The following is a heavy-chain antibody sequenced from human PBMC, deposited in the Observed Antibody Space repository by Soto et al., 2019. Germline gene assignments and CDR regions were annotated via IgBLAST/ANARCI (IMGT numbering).Heavy chain of an antibody. Sequence: ASVKVSCKASGYTFTSYGISWVRQAPGQGLEWMGWISAYNGNTNYAQKLQGRVTMTTDTSTSTAYMELRSLRSDDTAVYYCARDHRYYDFWSGYNRPYGTDVWGQGTTVTVSS. V-gene: IGHV1-18*01. CDR3: ARDHRYYDFWSGYNRPYGTDV. D-gene: IGHD3-3*01. CDR2: ISAYNGNT. CDR1: GYTFTSYG. J-gene: IGHJ6*02.